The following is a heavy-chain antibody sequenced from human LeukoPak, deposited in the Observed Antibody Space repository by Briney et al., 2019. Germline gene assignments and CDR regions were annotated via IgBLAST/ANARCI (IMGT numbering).Heavy chain of an antibody. V-gene: IGHV3-33*06. CDR1: GFTVSSNY. Sequence: GGSLRLSCAASGFTVSSNYMSWVRQAPGKGLEWVAVIWYDGSNKYYADSVKGRFTISRDNSKNTLYLQMNSLRAEDTAVYYCAKDPGPYCSGGSCSRFDYWGQGTLVTVSS. CDR2: IWYDGSNK. D-gene: IGHD2-15*01. J-gene: IGHJ4*02. CDR3: AKDPGPYCSGGSCSRFDY.